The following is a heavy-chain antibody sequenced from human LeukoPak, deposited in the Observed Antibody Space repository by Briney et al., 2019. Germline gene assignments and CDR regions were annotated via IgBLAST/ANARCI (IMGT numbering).Heavy chain of an antibody. J-gene: IGHJ6*03. CDR1: GYTFTGYY. CDR3: ARVMAAGKDYYYYYMDV. Sequence: ASVKLSCKASGYTFTGYYMHWVRQAPGQGLEWMGWMNFNSGGTNYAQKFQGRVTMTRDTSISTAYMELSRLRSDDTAVYYCARVMAAGKDYYYYYMDVWGKGTTVTVSS. V-gene: IGHV1-2*02. CDR2: MNFNSGGT. D-gene: IGHD6-13*01.